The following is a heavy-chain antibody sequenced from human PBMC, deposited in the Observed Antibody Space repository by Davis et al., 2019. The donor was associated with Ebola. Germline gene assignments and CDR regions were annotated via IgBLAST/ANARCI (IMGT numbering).Heavy chain of an antibody. V-gene: IGHV4-34*01. CDR3: ASVPTEGGWYVYRFDY. Sequence: PSETLSLTCAVYGGSFSGYYWSWIRQPPGKGLEWIGEINHSGSTNYNPSLKSRVTISVDTSKNQFSLKLSSVTAADTAVYYCASVPTEGGWYVYRFDYWGQGTLVTVSS. J-gene: IGHJ4*02. CDR1: GGSFSGYY. CDR2: INHSGST. D-gene: IGHD6-19*01.